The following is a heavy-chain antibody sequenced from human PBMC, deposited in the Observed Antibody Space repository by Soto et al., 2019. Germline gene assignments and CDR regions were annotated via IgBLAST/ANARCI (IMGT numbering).Heavy chain of an antibody. V-gene: IGHV4-31*03. CDR3: SRVDLDYGDYSWYFDY. CDR2: IYYSGST. Sequence: SETLSLTCTVSGGSISSGGYYWSWIRQHPGKGLEWIGYIYYSGSTYYNPSLKSRVTISVDTSKNQFSLKLSSVTAADTAVYYCSRVDLDYGDYSWYFDYWGQGTLVTVSS. J-gene: IGHJ4*02. CDR1: GGSISSGGYY. D-gene: IGHD4-17*01.